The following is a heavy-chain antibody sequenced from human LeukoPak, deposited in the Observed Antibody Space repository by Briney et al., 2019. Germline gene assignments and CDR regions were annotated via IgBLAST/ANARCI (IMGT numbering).Heavy chain of an antibody. D-gene: IGHD6-13*01. CDR2: INHSGST. CDR1: GGSFSGYY. CDR3: ARQYSSSWYSSYWYFDL. V-gene: IGHV4-34*01. J-gene: IGHJ2*01. Sequence: SETLSLTCAVYGGSFSGYYWSWIRQPPGKGLEWIGEINHSGSTNYNPSLKSRVTISVDTSKNQFSLKLSSVTAADTAVYYCARQYSSSWYSSYWYFDLWGRGNLVTVSS.